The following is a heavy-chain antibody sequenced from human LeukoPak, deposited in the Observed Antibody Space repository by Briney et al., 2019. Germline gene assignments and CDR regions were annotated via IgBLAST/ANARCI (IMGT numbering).Heavy chain of an antibody. D-gene: IGHD6-13*01. J-gene: IGHJ4*02. CDR3: ATDRIAAACTGIPTDY. CDR1: GFPFDDCA. Sequence: QPGGSLRLSCAASGFPFDDCAMHWVRQAPGKGLEWVSLISEDGGSTYYADSMKGRFTISRDNSKNSLSLLMNSLRTEDTALYYCATDRIAAACTGIPTDYWGQGTLVTVSS. CDR2: ISEDGGST. V-gene: IGHV3-43*02.